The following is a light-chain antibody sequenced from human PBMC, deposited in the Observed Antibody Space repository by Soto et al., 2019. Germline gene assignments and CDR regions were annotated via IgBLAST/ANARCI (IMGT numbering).Light chain of an antibody. CDR2: RAS. V-gene: IGKV1-5*03. CDR3: QQHNNYWT. J-gene: IGKJ1*01. Sequence: DVQMTQSPSTLSASVGDRVTITCRASQNINSDLAWYQQKPAKAPQLLIYRASSLESGVPPRFIGSGSGTEFTLTITSLQPDDFATYYCQQHNNYWTFGHGTRVDIK. CDR1: QNINSD.